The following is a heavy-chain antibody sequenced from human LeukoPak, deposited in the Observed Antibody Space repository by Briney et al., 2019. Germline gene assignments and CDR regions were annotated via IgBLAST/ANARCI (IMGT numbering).Heavy chain of an antibody. D-gene: IGHD2-2*01. V-gene: IGHV3-21*01. Sequence: GGSLRLSCAASGFDFSTYTMNWVRQAPGKGLEWVSSISSSSSYIYYADSVKGRFTISRDNAKNSMYLQMNSLRAEDTAVYYCTRDPGRCTSTSCYPDYWGQGTLVAVSS. CDR3: TRDPGRCTSTSCYPDY. CDR2: ISSSSSYI. CDR1: GFDFSTYT. J-gene: IGHJ4*02.